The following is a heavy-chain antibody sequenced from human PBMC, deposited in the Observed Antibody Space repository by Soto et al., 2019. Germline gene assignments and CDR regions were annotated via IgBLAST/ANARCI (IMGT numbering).Heavy chain of an antibody. Sequence: TLSLTCPVSGSSISSSAYVWGWLRQRAGEGLEWIGFISYSGYTYQSPSLKSRLLLSMDTSKNHFSLELSFVTAADAAVYYCARGPTPSWSSYRFSYFDFWGQGSLVTVSS. CDR3: ARGPTPSWSSYRFSYFDF. J-gene: IGHJ4*01. CDR2: ISYSGYT. CDR1: GSSISSSAYV. V-gene: IGHV4-31*03. D-gene: IGHD3-3*01.